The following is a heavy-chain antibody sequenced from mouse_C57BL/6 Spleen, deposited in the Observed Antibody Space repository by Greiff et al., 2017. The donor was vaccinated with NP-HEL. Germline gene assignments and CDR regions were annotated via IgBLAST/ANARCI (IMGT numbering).Heavy chain of an antibody. CDR2: IYPRDGST. V-gene: IGHV1-78*01. J-gene: IGHJ2*01. CDR1: GYTFTDHT. D-gene: IGHD1-1*01. Sequence: VQLQESDAELVKPGASVKISCKVSGYTFTDHTIHWMKQRPEQGLEWIGYIYPRDGSTKYNEKFKGKATLTADKSSSTAYMQLNSLTSEDSAVYFCARDYGSSYGSFDYWGQGTTLTVSS. CDR3: ARDYGSSYGSFDY.